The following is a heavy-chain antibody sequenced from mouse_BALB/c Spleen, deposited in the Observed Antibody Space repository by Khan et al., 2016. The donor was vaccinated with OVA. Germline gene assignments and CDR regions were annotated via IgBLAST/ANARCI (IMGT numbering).Heavy chain of an antibody. CDR1: GYSFTSYW. D-gene: IGHD2-1*01. J-gene: IGHJ3*01. CDR3: TVGNYVGRFDY. CDR2: IYPGNSDT. Sequence: MQLQQSGTVLARPGASVKMSCKASGYSFTSYWMHWVKQRPGQGLEWIGGIYPGNSDTSYNQKFKGKAKLTAVTSASTAYMELSSLTSEDSAVXYCTVGNYVGRFDYWGQGTMLTVSA. V-gene: IGHV1-5*01.